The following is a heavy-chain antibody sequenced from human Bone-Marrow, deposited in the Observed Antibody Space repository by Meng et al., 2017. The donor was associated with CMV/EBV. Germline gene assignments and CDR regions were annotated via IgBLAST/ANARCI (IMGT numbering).Heavy chain of an antibody. D-gene: IGHD4-17*01. CDR1: GGSVSSGSYY. V-gene: IGHV4-61*01. CDR3: ARAERTVTTSNYYYGMDV. Sequence: GSLRLSCTVSGGSVSSGSYYWSWIRQPPGKGLEWIGYIYYSGSTNYNPSLKSRVTISVDTSKNQFSLKLSSVTAADTAVYYCARAERTVTTSNYYYGMDVWGQGNTVNVSS. J-gene: IGHJ6*02. CDR2: IYYSGST.